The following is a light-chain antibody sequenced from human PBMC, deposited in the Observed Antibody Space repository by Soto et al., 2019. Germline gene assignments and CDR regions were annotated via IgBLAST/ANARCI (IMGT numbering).Light chain of an antibody. CDR3: QQYGNLPPEWT. J-gene: IGKJ1*01. CDR2: DAS. Sequence: DIPITQSPSSLSASVGDRVTITCQASQDISNYLNWYQQKPGKAPKLLIYDASNLETGVPSRFSGSGSGTDFTFTIVSLQPEDIATYYCQQYGNLPPEWTFGQGTKVETK. CDR1: QDISNY. V-gene: IGKV1-33*01.